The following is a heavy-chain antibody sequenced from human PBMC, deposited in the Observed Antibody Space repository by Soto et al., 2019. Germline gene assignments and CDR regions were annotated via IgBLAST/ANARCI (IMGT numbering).Heavy chain of an antibody. CDR2: SYYSGST. J-gene: IGHJ4*02. D-gene: IGHD6-13*01. V-gene: IGHV4-31*03. CDR3: ARSAAGTWVYFDF. Sequence: QVQLQESCTGLVKPSQTLSLTCTVSGGSISSSGFYWSWIRQHPGKGLEWIGYSYYSGSTYYNPSLKSRVTISVDTSKNQFSLKLSSVTAADTAVYYCARSAAGTWVYFDFWGQGTLVTVSS. CDR1: GGSISSSGFY.